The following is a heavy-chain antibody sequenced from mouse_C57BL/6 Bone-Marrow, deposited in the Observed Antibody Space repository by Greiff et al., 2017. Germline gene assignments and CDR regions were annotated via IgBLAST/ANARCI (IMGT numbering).Heavy chain of an antibody. D-gene: IGHD2-4*01. V-gene: IGHV1-74*01. J-gene: IGHJ3*01. Sequence: QVQLQQPGAKLVKPGASVKVSCKASGYTFTSYWMHWVKQRPGQGLEWIGRIHPSDSDTNYNQKFKGKATLTVDKSSSTAYMQLSSLTSEDSAVYYCAITYDYDLGAWFAYWGQGTLVTVSA. CDR1: GYTFTSYW. CDR3: AITYDYDLGAWFAY. CDR2: IHPSDSDT.